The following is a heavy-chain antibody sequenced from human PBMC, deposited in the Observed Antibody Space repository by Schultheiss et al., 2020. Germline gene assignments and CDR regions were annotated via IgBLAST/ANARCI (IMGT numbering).Heavy chain of an antibody. J-gene: IGHJ6*02. CDR1: GGSISSSSYY. CDR2: IYYSGST. CDR3: ARDSRHYYYDSSGYPTSYGMDV. D-gene: IGHD3-22*01. Sequence: SETLSLTCTVSGGSISSSSYYWGWIRQPPGKGLEWIGSIYYSGSTYYNPSLKSRVTISVDTSKNQFSLKLSSVTAADTAVYYCARDSRHYYYDSSGYPTSYGMDVWGQGTTVTVSS. V-gene: IGHV4-39*07.